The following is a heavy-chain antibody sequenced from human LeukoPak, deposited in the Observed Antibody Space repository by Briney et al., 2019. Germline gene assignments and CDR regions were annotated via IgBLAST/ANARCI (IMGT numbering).Heavy chain of an antibody. V-gene: IGHV3-30*02. D-gene: IGHD3-3*01. CDR2: IRYDGSNK. CDR1: GFTFSSYG. J-gene: IGHJ3*02. Sequence: GGSLRLSCAASGFTFSSYGMQWFRQAPGKGLEWVAFIRYDGSNKYYADSVKGRFTISRDNSKHTLYLQMNSLGAEDTAVYYCFPVWSGYSDAFDIWGQGTMVTVSS. CDR3: FPVWSGYSDAFDI.